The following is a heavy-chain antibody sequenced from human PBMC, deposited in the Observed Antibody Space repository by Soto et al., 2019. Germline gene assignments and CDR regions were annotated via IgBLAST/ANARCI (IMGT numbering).Heavy chain of an antibody. CDR1: GGTFSSYA. CDR2: IIPIFGTA. V-gene: IGHV1-69*13. CDR3: ARDGYNYGRRYYYGMDV. J-gene: IGHJ6*02. Sequence: SVKVSCKASGGTFSSYAISWVRQAPGQGLEWMGGIIPIFGTANYAQKTQGRVTITADESTRTAYMELSSLRSEDTAVYYCARDGYNYGRRYYYGMDVWGQGTTVTVSS. D-gene: IGHD5-12*01.